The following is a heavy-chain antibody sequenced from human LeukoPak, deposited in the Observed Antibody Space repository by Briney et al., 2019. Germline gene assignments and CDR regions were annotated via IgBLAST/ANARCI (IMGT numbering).Heavy chain of an antibody. D-gene: IGHD6-13*01. V-gene: IGHV6-1*01. CDR2: TYYRSKWYN. Sequence: SQTLSLTCAISGDSVSSYSAGWNWIRQSPSRGLEWLGRTYYRSKWYNEYALSVRSRITISPDTSKNQVSLQLNSVTPDDTAFYYCGRDIGAAIGHWGQGTLVTVFS. CDR3: GRDIGAAIGH. J-gene: IGHJ4*02. CDR1: GDSVSSYSAG.